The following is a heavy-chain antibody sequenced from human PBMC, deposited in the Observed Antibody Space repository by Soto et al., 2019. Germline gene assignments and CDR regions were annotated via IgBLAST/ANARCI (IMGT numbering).Heavy chain of an antibody. CDR3: ARGSGPMIEWH. CDR2: INPNSGGT. CDR1: GYTFTGYY. Sequence: GASVKVSCKASGYTFTGYYMHWVRQAPGQGLEWMGWINPNSGGTNYAQKFQGWVTMTRDTSASTAYMELSSLRSEDTAVYYCARGSGPMIEWHWGQGTLVTVSS. J-gene: IGHJ4*02. D-gene: IGHD3-22*01. V-gene: IGHV1-2*04.